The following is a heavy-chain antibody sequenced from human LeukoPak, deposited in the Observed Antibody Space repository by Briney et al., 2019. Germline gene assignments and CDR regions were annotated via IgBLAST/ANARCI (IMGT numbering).Heavy chain of an antibody. CDR2: FDPENGET. J-gene: IGHJ6*02. V-gene: IGHV1-24*01. Sequence: ASVKVSCKVSGYTLTELSMHWVRQAPGKGLEWMGGFDPENGETIYARKFQGRVTMTEDTSTDTAYMELSSLRSEDTAVYYCATAGLRYFFRPAYSGMDVWGQGTRSPSP. CDR3: ATAGLRYFFRPAYSGMDV. D-gene: IGHD3-9*01. CDR1: GYTLTELS.